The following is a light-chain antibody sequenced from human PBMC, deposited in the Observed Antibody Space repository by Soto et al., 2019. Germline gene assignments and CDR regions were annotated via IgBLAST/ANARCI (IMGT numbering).Light chain of an antibody. CDR2: GNS. Sequence: QSVLTQPPSVSGAPGQRVSISCTGSSSNIVAGYDVHWYQQLPGTAPKLLIYGNSNRPSGVPDRFSGSKSGTSASLAITGLQAEDEADYYCQSFDSSLRGSVFGGGTKLTVL. V-gene: IGLV1-40*01. J-gene: IGLJ2*01. CDR3: QSFDSSLRGSV. CDR1: SSNIVAGYD.